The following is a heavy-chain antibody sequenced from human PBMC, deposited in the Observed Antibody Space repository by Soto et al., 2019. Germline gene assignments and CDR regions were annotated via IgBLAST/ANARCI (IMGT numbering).Heavy chain of an antibody. J-gene: IGHJ4*02. Sequence: QVQLVESGGGVVQPGRSLRLSCAASGFTFSDFGMHWVRQAPGKGLEGVAVIWYDGSNKYYVDSVKGRFTISRDNSKNTLYVQMNSLRAEDTAVYYCARQSLGYIRLRGLDYWGQGTLVTVSS. V-gene: IGHV3-33*01. D-gene: IGHD1-1*01. CDR3: ARQSLGYIRLRGLDY. CDR2: IWYDGSNK. CDR1: GFTFSDFG.